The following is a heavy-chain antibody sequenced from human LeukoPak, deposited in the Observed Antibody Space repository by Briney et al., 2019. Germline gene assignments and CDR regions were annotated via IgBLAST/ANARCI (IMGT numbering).Heavy chain of an antibody. D-gene: IGHD3-22*01. V-gene: IGHV3-21*01. CDR3: ARGPKNYYDSSGYYYYFDY. CDR2: ISSSSSYI. CDR1: GFTFSSYS. Sequence: GGSLRLSCAASGFTFSSYSMNWVRQAPGKGLEWVSSISSSSSYIYYADSVKGRFTISRDNAKNSLHLQMNSLRAEDTAVYYCARGPKNYYDSSGYYYYFDYWGQGTLVTVSS. J-gene: IGHJ4*02.